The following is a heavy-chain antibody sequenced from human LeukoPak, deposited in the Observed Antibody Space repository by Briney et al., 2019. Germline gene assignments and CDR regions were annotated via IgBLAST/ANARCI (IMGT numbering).Heavy chain of an antibody. V-gene: IGHV3-30*02. J-gene: IGHJ4*02. CDR3: TKSRSDAWSGSFDY. CDR1: GFTFSRFG. Sequence: GGSLRLSCATSGFTFSRFGIHWVRQAPGKGLEWVAFIRYDGDNKYYADSVKGRFSISRDNSKNTVDVQMNSLRLEDTAVHYCTKSRSDAWSGSFDYWGQGTLVTVSS. D-gene: IGHD3-10*01. CDR2: IRYDGDNK.